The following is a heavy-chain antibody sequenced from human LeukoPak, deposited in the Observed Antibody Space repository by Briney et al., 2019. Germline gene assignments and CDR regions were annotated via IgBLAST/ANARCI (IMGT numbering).Heavy chain of an antibody. CDR3: ASYGDYGGDAFDI. V-gene: IGHV1-69*02. D-gene: IGHD4-17*01. CDR1: GGTFSSYT. Sequence: SVKVSCKASGGTFSSYTISWVRQAPGQGLEWMGRIIPILGVANYAQKFQGRVTITADKSTSTAYMELSSLRSEDTAVYYCASYGDYGGDAFDIWGQGTMVTVSS. CDR2: IIPILGVA. J-gene: IGHJ3*02.